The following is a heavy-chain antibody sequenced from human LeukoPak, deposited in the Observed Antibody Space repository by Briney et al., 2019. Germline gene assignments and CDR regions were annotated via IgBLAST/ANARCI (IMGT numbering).Heavy chain of an antibody. Sequence: SVKVSCKASGGTFSSYAISWVRQAPGQGPEWMGRIIPIFGIANYAQKFQGRVTITADKSTSTAYMELSSLRSEDTAVYYCARDFEDGDYVGPRWFDPWGQGTLVTVSS. D-gene: IGHD4-17*01. V-gene: IGHV1-69*04. CDR2: IIPIFGIA. J-gene: IGHJ5*02. CDR1: GGTFSSYA. CDR3: ARDFEDGDYVGPRWFDP.